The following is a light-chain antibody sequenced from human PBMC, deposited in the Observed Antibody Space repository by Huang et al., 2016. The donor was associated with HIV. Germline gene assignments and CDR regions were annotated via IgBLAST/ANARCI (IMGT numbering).Light chain of an antibody. CDR2: WAS. J-gene: IGKJ4*01. V-gene: IGKV4-1*01. CDR1: QSVLYSSNNKNF. CDR3: QQYYSTPLA. Sequence: DIVMTQSPDSLAVSLGERANINCKSSQSVLYSSNNKNFLAWYQQKPGQPPKLLIYWASTRESGVPDRFSGSGSETDFTLTITSLQAEDVAVYYCQQYYSTPLAFGGGTKVEIK.